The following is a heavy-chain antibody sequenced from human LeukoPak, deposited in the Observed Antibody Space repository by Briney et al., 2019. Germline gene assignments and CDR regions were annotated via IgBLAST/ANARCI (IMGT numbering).Heavy chain of an antibody. CDR2: ITSSSTYI. D-gene: IGHD1-26*01. V-gene: IGHV3-21*01. J-gene: IGHJ6*03. CDR3: ARDPYSGGYGDYYYYYMDL. CDR1: GFTFSTYN. Sequence: PGGSLRLSCAASGFTFSTYNMNWVRQAPGKGLEWVSSITSSSTYIYYADSVKGRFTISRDNAKNSLYLQMNSLRAEDTAVYYCARDPYSGGYGDYYYYYMDLWGQGTTVTISS.